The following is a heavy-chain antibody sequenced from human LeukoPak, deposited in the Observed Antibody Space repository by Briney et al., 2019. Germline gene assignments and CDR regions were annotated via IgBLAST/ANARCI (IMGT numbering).Heavy chain of an antibody. CDR3: ARAGAVVDKWFAP. Sequence: ASVKVSCRVSGYTLTELSMHGVRQAPGKGLEWMGGFDTEDGETIYAQKFQGRVTMTTDTSTTTAYMELRSLTSDDPDVYYCARAGAVVDKWFAPWGEGTLVTVSS. V-gene: IGHV1-24*01. J-gene: IGHJ5*02. CDR2: FDTEDGET. CDR1: GYTLTELS. D-gene: IGHD2-15*01.